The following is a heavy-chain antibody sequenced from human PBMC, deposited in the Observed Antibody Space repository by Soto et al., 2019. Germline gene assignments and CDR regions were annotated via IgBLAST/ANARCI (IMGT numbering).Heavy chain of an antibody. D-gene: IGHD3-16*02. CDR3: ARDSLIVGELSLLGYFDY. V-gene: IGHV3-30-3*01. CDR2: ISHDGSNK. Sequence: PGGSLRLSCAASGFTYSKYTMHWVRQAPGKGLEWVAAISHDGSNKYYGDSVKGRFTISRDNSKNTLSVQMSNLKSEDTAVYYCARDSLIVGELSLLGYFDYWGQXSLVTVSP. J-gene: IGHJ4*02. CDR1: GFTYSKYT.